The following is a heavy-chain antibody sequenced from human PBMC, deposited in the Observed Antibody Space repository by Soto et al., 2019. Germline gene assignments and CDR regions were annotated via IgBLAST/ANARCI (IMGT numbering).Heavy chain of an antibody. Sequence: SETLSLTCTVSGGSIRSGDYFWSCIRQHPGKGLEWIGYIYFSGNTYYNPSLKSRVSISLDTSKNQFSLRLSSVTAADTAVYYCARDRRVCSNTSCYGGDFDFWGPGTLVTVSS. V-gene: IGHV4-31*03. J-gene: IGHJ4*02. CDR3: ARDRRVCSNTSCYGGDFDF. CDR1: GGSIRSGDYF. D-gene: IGHD2-2*01. CDR2: IYFSGNT.